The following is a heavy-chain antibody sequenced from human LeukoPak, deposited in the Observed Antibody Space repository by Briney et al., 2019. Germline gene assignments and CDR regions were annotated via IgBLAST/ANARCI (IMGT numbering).Heavy chain of an antibody. Sequence: GGSLRLSCAASGFTFSSYSMNWVRQAPGKGLEWVSAISGSGGSTYYADSVKGRFTISRDNSKNTLYLQMNSLRAEDTAVYYCAREGVSRLYSGYDWRWGQGTLVTVSS. CDR1: GFTFSSYS. D-gene: IGHD5-12*01. V-gene: IGHV3-23*01. J-gene: IGHJ4*02. CDR3: AREGVSRLYSGYDWR. CDR2: ISGSGGST.